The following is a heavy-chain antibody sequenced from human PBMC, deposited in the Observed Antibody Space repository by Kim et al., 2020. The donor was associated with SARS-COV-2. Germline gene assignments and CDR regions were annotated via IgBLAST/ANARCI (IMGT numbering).Heavy chain of an antibody. CDR1: GYSFTSYW. D-gene: IGHD2-15*01. CDR2: IYPGDSDT. CDR3: ARLRVVVVAATLGVSWFDP. Sequence: GESLKISCKGSGYSFTSYWIGWVRQMPGKGLEWMGIIYPGDSDTRYSPSFQGQVTISADKSISTAYLQWSSLKASDTAMYYCARLRVVVVAATLGVSWFDPWGQGTLVTVSS. V-gene: IGHV5-51*01. J-gene: IGHJ5*02.